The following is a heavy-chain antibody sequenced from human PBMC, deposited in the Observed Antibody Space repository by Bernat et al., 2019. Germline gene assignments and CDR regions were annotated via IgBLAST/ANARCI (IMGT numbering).Heavy chain of an antibody. CDR2: ISSDGINI. J-gene: IGHJ2*01. CDR3: AKDRSTLSSSYWYFDL. Sequence: QVLLVESGGGVVQPGTSLRLSCAASGFTFSNSGMHWVRQAPGKGLEWVALISSDGINIYYADSVKGRFTISRDNFKNMLYLQMNSLSAEDTAVYNCAKDRSTLSSSYWYFDLWGRGTLVTVSS. D-gene: IGHD6-13*01. V-gene: IGHV3-30*18. CDR1: GFTFSNSG.